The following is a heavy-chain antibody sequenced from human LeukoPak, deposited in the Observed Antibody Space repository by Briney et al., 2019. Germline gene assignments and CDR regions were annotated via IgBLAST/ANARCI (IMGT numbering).Heavy chain of an antibody. Sequence: GGSLRLSCAASGFTFSSYAMHWVRQAPGKGLEWVAVILYDGSNKYYADSLKGRFTISRDNSKNILYLQMNSLRPEDTAVYYCASLGASTKSRQHYGMDVWGQGTTVTVFS. CDR2: ILYDGSNK. CDR3: ASLGASTKSRQHYGMDV. J-gene: IGHJ6*02. D-gene: IGHD1-26*01. CDR1: GFTFSSYA. V-gene: IGHV3-30*04.